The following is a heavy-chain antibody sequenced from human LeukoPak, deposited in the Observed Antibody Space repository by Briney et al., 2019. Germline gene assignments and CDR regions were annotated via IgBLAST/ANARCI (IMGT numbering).Heavy chain of an antibody. V-gene: IGHV3-66*02. Sequence: GGSLRLSCAASGFTVISNYMSWVRQAPGKGLEWVSVIYSGGNTYYADSVKGRFTISRDNSKNTLYLQMNSLRAEDTAVYYCAKEAGASYGNWGQGTLVTVSS. J-gene: IGHJ4*02. D-gene: IGHD5-18*01. CDR3: AKEAGASYGN. CDR2: IYSGGNT. CDR1: GFTVISNY.